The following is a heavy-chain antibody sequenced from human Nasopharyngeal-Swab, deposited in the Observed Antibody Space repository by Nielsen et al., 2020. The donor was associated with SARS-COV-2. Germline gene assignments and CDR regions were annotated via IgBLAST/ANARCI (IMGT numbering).Heavy chain of an antibody. Sequence: ASVKVSCKASGYTFTSYGISWVRQAPGQGLEWMGWISAYNGNTNYAQKLQGRVTMTPDTSTSTAYMELRSLRSDDTAVYYCARVGTLVMEYQLLMESDYWGQGTLVTVSS. CDR2: ISAYNGNT. J-gene: IGHJ4*02. V-gene: IGHV1-18*01. D-gene: IGHD2-2*01. CDR3: ARVGTLVMEYQLLMESDY. CDR1: GYTFTSYG.